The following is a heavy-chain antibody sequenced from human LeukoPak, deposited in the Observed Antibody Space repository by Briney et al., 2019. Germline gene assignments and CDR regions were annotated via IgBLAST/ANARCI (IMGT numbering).Heavy chain of an antibody. Sequence: ASVKVSCKASGYTFTGYYMHWVRQAPGQGLEGMGWINPNSGGTNYAQKFQGRVTMTRDTSSSTAYMELSRLRPDDPAMYYCARYYTEESCFDYWGQGTLVTVSS. CDR2: INPNSGGT. D-gene: IGHD3-3*01. CDR1: GYTFTGYY. CDR3: ARYYTEESCFDY. V-gene: IGHV1-2*02. J-gene: IGHJ4*02.